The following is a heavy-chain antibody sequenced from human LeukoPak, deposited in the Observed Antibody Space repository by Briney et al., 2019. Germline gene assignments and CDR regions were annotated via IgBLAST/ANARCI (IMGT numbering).Heavy chain of an antibody. D-gene: IGHD3-10*01. Sequence: PGGSLRLSCAASGFTFSSYEMNWVRQAPGKGLEWVSYISSSGRTIYYADSVRGRFTISRDNAKNSLYLQMNGLTAEDTAVYYCARAFLVRGVIIDYSGQGTLVTVSS. J-gene: IGHJ4*02. CDR2: ISSSGRTI. CDR3: ARAFLVRGVIIDY. CDR1: GFTFSSYE. V-gene: IGHV3-48*03.